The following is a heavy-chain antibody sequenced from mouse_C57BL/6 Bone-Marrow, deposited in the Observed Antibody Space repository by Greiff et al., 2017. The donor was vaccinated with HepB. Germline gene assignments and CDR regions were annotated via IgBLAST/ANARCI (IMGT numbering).Heavy chain of an antibody. V-gene: IGHV1-82*01. Sequence: QVQLQQSGPELVKPGASVKISCKASGYAFSSSWMNWVKQRPGKGLEWIGRIYPGDGDTNYNGKFKGKATLTADKSSSTAYMQLSSLTSEDSAVYFCARSGSTMVTTNAYWGQGTLVTVSA. CDR3: ARSGSTMVTTNAY. CDR2: IYPGDGDT. CDR1: GYAFSSSW. J-gene: IGHJ3*01. D-gene: IGHD2-2*01.